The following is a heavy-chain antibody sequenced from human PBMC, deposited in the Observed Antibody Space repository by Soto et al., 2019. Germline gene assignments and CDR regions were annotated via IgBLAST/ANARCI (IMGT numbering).Heavy chain of an antibody. J-gene: IGHJ4*02. CDR1: GYTFTTYR. CDR2: ITTYKGDT. V-gene: IGHV1-18*04. Sequence: ASLKGSCKASGYTFTTYRITGVRQAPGQGLEWMGYITTYKGDTNYAQKFQGRVTMTTDTSTSTAYMELRGLTSDDTAMYYCARRIYYLDFWGQGTPVTVAS. D-gene: IGHD3-3*02. CDR3: ARRIYYLDF.